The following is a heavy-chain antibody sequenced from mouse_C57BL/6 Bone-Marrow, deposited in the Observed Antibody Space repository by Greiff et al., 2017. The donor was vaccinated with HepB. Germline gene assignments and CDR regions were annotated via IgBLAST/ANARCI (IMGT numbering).Heavy chain of an antibody. CDR1: GFTFSDYY. J-gene: IGHJ4*01. D-gene: IGHD1-1*01. CDR2: ISNGGGST. Sequence: EVQLVESGGGLVQPGGSLKLSCAASGFTFSDYYMYWVRQTPEKRLEWVAYISNGGGSTYYPDTVKGRFTISRDNAKNTLYLQMSRLKSEDTAMYYCARQAVARMDYWGQGTSVTVSS. V-gene: IGHV5-12*01. CDR3: ARQAVARMDY.